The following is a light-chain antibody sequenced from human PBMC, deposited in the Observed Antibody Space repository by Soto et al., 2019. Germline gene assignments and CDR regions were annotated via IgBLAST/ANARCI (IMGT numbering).Light chain of an antibody. CDR2: GAS. CDR1: QSVGSD. CDR3: QQYNNWPQIT. Sequence: EIVLTQSPGTLSLSPWERATLSCRASQSVGSDLAWYQQKPGPAPRLLLFGASTRATGIPARFSGSGSGTEFTLTISSLQSQDFAVYYCQQYNNWPQITFGQGTRLEIK. V-gene: IGKV3-15*01. J-gene: IGKJ5*01.